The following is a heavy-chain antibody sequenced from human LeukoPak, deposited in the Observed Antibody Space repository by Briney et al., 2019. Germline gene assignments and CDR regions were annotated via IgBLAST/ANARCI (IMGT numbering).Heavy chain of an antibody. Sequence: SETLSLTCTVSGDSISSSNCYWGWIRQPPGKGLEWIGSIYFSGGTYYNASLKSRVTISVDTSKNQFSLKLSSVTAADTAVYYCARELGYDSSGYYYPNWFDPWGQGTLVTVSS. CDR1: GDSISSSNCY. V-gene: IGHV4-39*07. CDR2: IYFSGGT. J-gene: IGHJ5*02. CDR3: ARELGYDSSGYYYPNWFDP. D-gene: IGHD3-22*01.